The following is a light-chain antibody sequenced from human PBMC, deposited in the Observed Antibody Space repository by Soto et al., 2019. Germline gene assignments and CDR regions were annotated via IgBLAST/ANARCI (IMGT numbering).Light chain of an antibody. CDR2: EVS. J-gene: IGLJ3*02. V-gene: IGLV2-14*01. CDR3: NSYTSSNTLNWV. CDR1: SSDVGGYNY. Sequence: QSALTQPASVSGSPGQSITISCIGTSSDVGGYNYVSWYQQHPGKAPKLMIYEVSNRPSGVSNRFSGSKSGNTASLTISGLQAEDEAEYYCNSYTSSNTLNWVFGGGTKLTVL.